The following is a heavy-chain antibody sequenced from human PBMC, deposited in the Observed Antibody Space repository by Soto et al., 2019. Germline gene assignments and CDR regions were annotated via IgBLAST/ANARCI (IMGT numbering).Heavy chain of an antibody. J-gene: IGHJ4*02. CDR2: IRSKPNGYTT. V-gene: IGHV3-73*01. CDR3: TSQPPNLL. Sequence: PGGSLRLSCAASGFTFSASAMHWVRQASGKGLEWVGRIRSKPNGYTTAYAASVKGRFTISRDDSKNTAYLQMSSLKIEDTAVYYCTSQPPNLLWGQGTLVTVSS. CDR1: GFTFSASA.